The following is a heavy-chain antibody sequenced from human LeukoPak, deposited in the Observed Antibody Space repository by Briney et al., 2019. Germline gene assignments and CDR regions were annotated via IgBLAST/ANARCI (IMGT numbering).Heavy chain of an antibody. CDR2: IIPILAKA. D-gene: IGHD4/OR15-4a*01. V-gene: IGHV1-69*08. J-gene: IGHJ4*02. CDR3: AGERCSSL. CDR1: GGTLSNST. Sequence: SVNVSCKASGGTLSNSTITWVRQAPRQGLEWMGRIIPILAKANYAQKFQGRVTITADKSTSTAYMELSSLRSEDADVYYCAGERCSSLWGQGTLVTVSS.